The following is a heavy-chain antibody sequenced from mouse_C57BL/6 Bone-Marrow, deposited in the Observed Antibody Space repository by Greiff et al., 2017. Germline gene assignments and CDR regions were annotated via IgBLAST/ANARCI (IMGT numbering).Heavy chain of an antibody. V-gene: IGHV5-17*01. Sequence: EVKLMESGGGLVKPGGSLKLSCAASGFTFSDYGMHWVRQAPEKGLEWVAYISSGSSTIYYADTVKGRFTISRDNAKNTLFLQMTSLRSEDTAMYYCVRFGSSLAMDYWGQGTSVTVSS. CDR3: VRFGSSLAMDY. J-gene: IGHJ4*01. D-gene: IGHD1-1*01. CDR1: GFTFSDYG. CDR2: ISSGSSTI.